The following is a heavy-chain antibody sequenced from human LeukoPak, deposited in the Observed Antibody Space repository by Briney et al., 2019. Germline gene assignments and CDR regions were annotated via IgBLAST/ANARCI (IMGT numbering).Heavy chain of an antibody. D-gene: IGHD4-17*01. CDR3: ARGDYGANTRD. Sequence: ASVKVSCKASGYTFTGNYMHWLRQAPGQGLEWMGQINPNSGVTNYAQKFQGRVTMTRDTSTSTAYMELSRLTSDDTAVYYCARGDYGANTRDWGQGTLVTVSS. CDR2: INPNSGVT. V-gene: IGHV1-2*06. J-gene: IGHJ4*02. CDR1: GYTFTGNY.